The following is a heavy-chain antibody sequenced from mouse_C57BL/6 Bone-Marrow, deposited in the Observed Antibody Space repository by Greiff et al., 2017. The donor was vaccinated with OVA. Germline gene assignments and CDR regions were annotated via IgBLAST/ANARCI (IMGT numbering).Heavy chain of an antibody. CDR3: ARTFFSERGFAY. Sequence: VHVKQSGPELVKPGASVKIPCKASGYTFTDYNMDWVKQSHGKSLEWIGDINPNNGGTIYNQKFKGKATLTVDKSSSTAYMELRSLTSEDTAVYYCARTFFSERGFAYWGQGTLVTVSA. V-gene: IGHV1-18*01. CDR2: INPNNGGT. J-gene: IGHJ3*01. CDR1: GYTFTDYN.